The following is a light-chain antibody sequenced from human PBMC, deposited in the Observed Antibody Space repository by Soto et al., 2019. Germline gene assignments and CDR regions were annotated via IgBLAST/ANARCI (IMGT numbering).Light chain of an antibody. CDR3: SAWDNSLNGYV. V-gene: IGLV2-8*01. Sequence: QSVLTQPPSASGSPGQSVTISCTGTSRDVGGYIYVSWYQQHPGKAPKLMIYEVSKRPSGVPDRFSGSRSGNTASLTVSGLQAEDEADYYCSAWDNSLNGYVFGPGTKLTVL. CDR1: SRDVGGYIY. J-gene: IGLJ1*01. CDR2: EVS.